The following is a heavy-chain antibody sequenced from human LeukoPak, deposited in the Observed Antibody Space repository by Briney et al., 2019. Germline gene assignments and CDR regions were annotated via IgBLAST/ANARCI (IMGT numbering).Heavy chain of an antibody. CDR1: GGSISSYY. CDR2: IYYSGST. V-gene: IGHV4-59*01. J-gene: IGHJ5*02. CDR3: ARGGYYGSGNDFRFDP. Sequence: IPSETLSLTCSVSGGSISSYYWNWIRQPPGKGLEWIGYIYYSGSTNYNPSLKSRVTISVETSKNQFSLKLKSVTAADTAVYYCARGGYYGSGNDFRFDPWGRGTLVTVSS. D-gene: IGHD3-10*01.